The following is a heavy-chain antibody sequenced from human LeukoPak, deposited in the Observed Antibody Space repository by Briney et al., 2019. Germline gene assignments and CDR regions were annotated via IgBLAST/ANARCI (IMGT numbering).Heavy chain of an antibody. J-gene: IGHJ4*02. D-gene: IGHD1-26*01. V-gene: IGHV3-23*01. Sequence: GGSLRLSCAASGFTFRGFAMSWVRPAPGKGREWVSTISNSGGSTYYADSVKGRFTISRDNSKTTLYLQMNSLRAEDTAVYFCAKTMGAIDHDYWGQGTLVTVSS. CDR2: ISNSGGST. CDR1: GFTFRGFA. CDR3: AKTMGAIDHDY.